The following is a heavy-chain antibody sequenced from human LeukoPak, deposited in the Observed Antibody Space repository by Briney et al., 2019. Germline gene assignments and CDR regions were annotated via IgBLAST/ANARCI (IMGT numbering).Heavy chain of an antibody. CDR1: GFTFDDYG. J-gene: IGHJ6*03. Sequence: PGGSLRLSCAASGFTFDDYGMSWVRQAPGKGLEWVSGINWNGGSTGYADSVKGRFTISRDNAKNSLYLQMNSLRAEDTALYYCSRVIVGATKDYYHYYYMDVWGKGTTVTVSS. CDR3: SRVIVGATKDYYHYYYMDV. D-gene: IGHD1-26*01. CDR2: INWNGGST. V-gene: IGHV3-20*04.